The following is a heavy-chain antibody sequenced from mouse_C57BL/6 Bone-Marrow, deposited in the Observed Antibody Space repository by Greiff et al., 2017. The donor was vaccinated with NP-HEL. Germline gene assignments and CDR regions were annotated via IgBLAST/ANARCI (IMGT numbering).Heavy chain of an antibody. V-gene: IGHV2-5*01. CDR3: AKNDGYGPYYFDY. D-gene: IGHD2-3*01. Sequence: QVQLKQSGPGLVQPSQSLSITCTVSGFSLTSYGVHWVRQSPGKGLEWLGVIWRGGSTDYTAAFMSRLSITKDNSKSQVFFKMNSLQADDTAIYYCAKNDGYGPYYFDYWGQGTTLTVSS. CDR1: GFSLTSYG. CDR2: IWRGGST. J-gene: IGHJ2*01.